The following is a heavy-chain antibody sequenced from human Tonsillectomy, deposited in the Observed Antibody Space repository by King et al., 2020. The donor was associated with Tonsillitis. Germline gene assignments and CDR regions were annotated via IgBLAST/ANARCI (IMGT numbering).Heavy chain of an antibody. V-gene: IGHV3-30*01. J-gene: IGHJ3*02. CDR3: ARGHWVRGYSYGDDAFDI. CDR2: MSFDGSNQ. D-gene: IGHD5-18*01. CDR1: GFTFSIYA. Sequence: VQLVESGGGMVQPGRSLRLSCAASGFTFSIYAMHWVRQAPGKGLEWVAGMSFDGSNQYYADSVKGRFAISRDNSKNTLYLQMNSLRAEDTAVYYCARGHWVRGYSYGDDAFDIWGQGTMVTVSS.